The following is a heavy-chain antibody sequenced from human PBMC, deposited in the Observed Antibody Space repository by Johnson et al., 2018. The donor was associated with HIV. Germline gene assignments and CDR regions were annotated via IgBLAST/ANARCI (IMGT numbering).Heavy chain of an antibody. Sequence: VHLVESGGGLVQPGGSLRLSCAASGFTFSDYYMSWIRQAPGKGLEWVSYISSSGSTIYYADSVKGRFTISRDNAKNSLYLQMNSLRAEDTALYYCARHKGQQYDTFDIWGQGTMVTVSS. J-gene: IGHJ3*02. D-gene: IGHD6-13*01. CDR2: ISSSGSTI. V-gene: IGHV3-11*01. CDR3: ARHKGQQYDTFDI. CDR1: GFTFSDYY.